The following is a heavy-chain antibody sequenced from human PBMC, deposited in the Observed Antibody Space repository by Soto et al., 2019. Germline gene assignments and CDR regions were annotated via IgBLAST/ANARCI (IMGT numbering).Heavy chain of an antibody. V-gene: IGHV3-64D*06. D-gene: IGHD5-18*01. CDR3: AKVGFPYSYGYLFYY. Sequence: ETLSLTCTVSGGSISSYYWSWIRQPPGKGLEYISAITSHGHITYYADSVKGRFTISRDNSKNTLSLQMSSLRGEDTAVYYCAKVGFPYSYGYLFYYWGQGTRVTVSS. J-gene: IGHJ4*02. CDR1: GGSISSYY. CDR2: ITSHGHIT.